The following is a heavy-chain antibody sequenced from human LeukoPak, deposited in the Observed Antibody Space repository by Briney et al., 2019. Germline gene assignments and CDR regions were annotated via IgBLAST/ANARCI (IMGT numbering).Heavy chain of an antibody. D-gene: IGHD3-3*01. CDR2: IIPIFGTA. CDR1: GGTFSSYA. J-gene: IGHJ4*02. Sequence: SVKVSCTASGGTFSSYAISWVRQAPGQGLEWMGGIIPIFGTANYAQKFQGRVTITADESTSTAYMELSSLRSEDTAVYYCARIYLGYDFWSGYYDYWGQGTLVTVSS. V-gene: IGHV1-69*01. CDR3: ARIYLGYDFWSGYYDY.